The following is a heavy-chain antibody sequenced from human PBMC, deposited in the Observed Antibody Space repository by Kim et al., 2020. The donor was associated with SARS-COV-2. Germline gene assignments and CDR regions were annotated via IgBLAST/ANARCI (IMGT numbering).Heavy chain of an antibody. CDR3: ASRRDGYRATYHY. Sequence: YSPSFQGQVTISADKSISTAYLQWSSLKASDTAMYYCASRRDGYRATYHYWGQGTLVTVSS. J-gene: IGHJ4*02. V-gene: IGHV5-51*01. D-gene: IGHD5-12*01.